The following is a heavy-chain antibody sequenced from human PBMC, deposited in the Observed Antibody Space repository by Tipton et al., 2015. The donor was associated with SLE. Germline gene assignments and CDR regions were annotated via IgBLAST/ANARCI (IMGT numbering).Heavy chain of an antibody. CDR3: ARHISPLGAFDI. D-gene: IGHD7-27*01. CDR2: IYYSGST. Sequence: TLSLTCTVSGGSISSYYWSWIRQPPGKGLEWIGYIYYSGSTNYNPSLKSRVTISVDTSKNQFSLKLSSVTAADTAVYYRARHISPLGAFDIWGQGTMVTVSS. CDR1: GGSISSYY. J-gene: IGHJ3*02. V-gene: IGHV4-59*08.